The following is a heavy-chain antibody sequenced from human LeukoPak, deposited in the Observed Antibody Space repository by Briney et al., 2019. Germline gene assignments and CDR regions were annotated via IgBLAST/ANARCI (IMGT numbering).Heavy chain of an antibody. CDR1: GGSFSGYY. V-gene: IGHV4-34*01. Sequence: SETLSLTCAVYGGSFSGYYWSWIRQPPGKGLEWIGEINHSGSANYNPSLKSRVTISVDTSKNQFSLKLSSVTAVDTAVYYCARGTYYYDSSGYYTPFDYWGQGTLVTVSS. J-gene: IGHJ4*02. D-gene: IGHD3-22*01. CDR3: ARGTYYYDSSGYYTPFDY. CDR2: INHSGSA.